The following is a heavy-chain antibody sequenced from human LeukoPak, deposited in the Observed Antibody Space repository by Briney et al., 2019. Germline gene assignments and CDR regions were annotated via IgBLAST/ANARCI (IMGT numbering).Heavy chain of an antibody. CDR2: IRGSGDST. V-gene: IGHV3-23*01. D-gene: IGHD3-10*02. Sequence: PGGSLRLSCAASGFTFSSYWMHWVRQAPGKGLVWVSGIRGSGDSTYYADSVKGRFTISRDNSKNTLYLQMNSLRAEDTAVYYCAKDCVLLSSCSEYFQHWGQGTLVTVSS. CDR3: AKDCVLLSSCSEYFQH. J-gene: IGHJ1*01. CDR1: GFTFSSYW.